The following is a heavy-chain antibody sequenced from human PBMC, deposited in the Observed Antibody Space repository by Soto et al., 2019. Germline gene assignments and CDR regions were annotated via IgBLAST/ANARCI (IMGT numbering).Heavy chain of an antibody. J-gene: IGHJ4*02. V-gene: IGHV4-59*12. CDR3: ARAQGRYCSGGSCSGALGY. CDR1: GGSFSSYY. Sequence: SETLSLTCAVYGGSFSSYYWSWIRQPPGKGLEWIGYIYYSGSTNYNPSLKSRVTISVDTSKNQFSLKLSSVTAADTAVYYCARAQGRYCSGGSCSGALGYWGQGTLVTVSS. D-gene: IGHD2-15*01. CDR2: IYYSGST.